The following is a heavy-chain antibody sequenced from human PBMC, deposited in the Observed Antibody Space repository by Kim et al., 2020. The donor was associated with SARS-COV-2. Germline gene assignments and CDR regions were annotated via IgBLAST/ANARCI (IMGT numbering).Heavy chain of an antibody. Sequence: GESLKISCKGSGYSFTSYWISWVRQMPGKGLEWMGRIDPSDSYTNYSPSFQGHVTISADKSISTAYLQWSSLKASDTAMYYCARHSKLEPPPGRAFDIWGQGTMVTVSS. V-gene: IGHV5-10-1*01. J-gene: IGHJ3*02. CDR3: ARHSKLEPPPGRAFDI. D-gene: IGHD1-1*01. CDR1: GYSFTSYW. CDR2: IDPSDSYT.